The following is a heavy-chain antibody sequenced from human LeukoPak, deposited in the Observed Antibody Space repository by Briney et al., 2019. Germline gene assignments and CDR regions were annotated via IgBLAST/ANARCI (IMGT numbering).Heavy chain of an antibody. J-gene: IGHJ4*02. Sequence: SETLSLTCTVSGYSISSGYYWGWIRQPPGKGLEWIGSIYHSGSTYYNPSLKSRVTISVDTSKNQFSLKLSSMTAADTAVYYCARDWRDSSGWYNFDYWGQGTLVTVSS. CDR1: GYSISSGYY. D-gene: IGHD6-19*01. CDR2: IYHSGST. CDR3: ARDWRDSSGWYNFDY. V-gene: IGHV4-38-2*02.